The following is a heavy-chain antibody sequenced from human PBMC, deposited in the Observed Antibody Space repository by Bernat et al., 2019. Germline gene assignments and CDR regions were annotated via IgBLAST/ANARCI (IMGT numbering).Heavy chain of an antibody. V-gene: IGHV1-2*04. Sequence: QVQLVQSGAEVKKPGASVKVSCKASGYTFTGYYMHWVRQAPGQGLEWMGWINPNSGGTNYAQKFQGWVIMTRDTSISTAYMELSRLRSDDTAVYYCARALMITFGGVAFDYWGQGTLVTVSS. D-gene: IGHD3-16*01. CDR2: INPNSGGT. CDR1: GYTFTGYY. J-gene: IGHJ4*02. CDR3: ARALMITFGGVAFDY.